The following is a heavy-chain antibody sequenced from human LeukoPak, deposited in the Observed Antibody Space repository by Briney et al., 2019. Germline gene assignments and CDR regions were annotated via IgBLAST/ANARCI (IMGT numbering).Heavy chain of an antibody. CDR2: INHSGST. Sequence: SETLSLTCAVYGGSFSGYYWSWIRQPPGKGLEWIGEINHSGSTNYNPSLKSRVTISVDTSKNQFSLKLSSVTAADTAVYYCALCRDGCSPYGMDVWGQGTTVTVSS. D-gene: IGHD5-24*01. CDR1: GGSFSGYY. CDR3: ALCRDGCSPYGMDV. V-gene: IGHV4-34*01. J-gene: IGHJ6*02.